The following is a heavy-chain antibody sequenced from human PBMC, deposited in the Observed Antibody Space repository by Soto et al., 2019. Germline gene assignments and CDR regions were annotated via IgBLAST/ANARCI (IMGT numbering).Heavy chain of an antibody. Sequence: QVQLVQSGAEVKKPGSSVKVSCKASGGTFSSYCISWVRQAPGQGLEWMGGIIPISGTANYAQKFQGRVTIPADESTSTAYMELSSLRSEDTAVYYCARSQGSSTSLEIYYYYYYGMDVWGQGTTVTVSS. CDR1: GGTFSSYC. CDR2: IIPISGTA. J-gene: IGHJ6*02. D-gene: IGHD2-2*01. V-gene: IGHV1-69*01. CDR3: ARSQGSSTSLEIYYYYYYGMDV.